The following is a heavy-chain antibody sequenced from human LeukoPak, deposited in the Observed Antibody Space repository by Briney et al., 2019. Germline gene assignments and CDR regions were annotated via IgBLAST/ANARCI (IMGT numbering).Heavy chain of an antibody. CDR3: ARGSTYSSGWFGNAFDI. D-gene: IGHD6-19*01. CDR2: ISYSGST. Sequence: PSETLSLTCTVSGGSINPYYWTWIRQPPGKGLEWIGYISYSGSTNYNPSLKSRVTISVDTSKNQFSLKLSSVTAADTAVYYCARGSTYSSGWFGNAFDIWGQGAMVTVSS. V-gene: IGHV4-59*01. CDR1: GGSINPYY. J-gene: IGHJ3*02.